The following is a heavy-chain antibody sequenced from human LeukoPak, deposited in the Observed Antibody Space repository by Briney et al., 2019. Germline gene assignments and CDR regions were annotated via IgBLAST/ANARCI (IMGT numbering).Heavy chain of an antibody. CDR3: ARHRAESYYGSGRLDY. Sequence: KPSETLSLTCTVSGGSISSHYWSWIRQPPGKGLEWIGYIYYSGSTNYNPSLKSRVTISVDTFKNQFSLKLSSVTAADTAVYYCARHRAESYYGSGRLDYWGQGTLVTVSS. CDR1: GGSISSHY. V-gene: IGHV4-59*11. J-gene: IGHJ4*02. D-gene: IGHD3-10*01. CDR2: IYYSGST.